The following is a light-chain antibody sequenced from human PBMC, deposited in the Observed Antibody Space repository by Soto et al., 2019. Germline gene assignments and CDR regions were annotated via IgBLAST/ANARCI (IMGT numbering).Light chain of an antibody. V-gene: IGKV3-20*01. CDR3: QQYGSSQT. Sequence: ENVLTQAPGPLSFSPRERAPPSCRASQSVSSSYLAWYQQKPGQAPRLLIYGASSRATGIPDRFSGSGSGTDFTLTISRLEPEDFAVYYCQQYGSSQTFGQGTKVDIK. CDR2: GAS. J-gene: IGKJ1*01. CDR1: QSVSSSY.